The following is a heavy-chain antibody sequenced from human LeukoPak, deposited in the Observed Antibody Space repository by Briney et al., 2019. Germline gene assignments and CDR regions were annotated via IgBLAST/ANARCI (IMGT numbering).Heavy chain of an antibody. CDR1: GYTFTGYY. CDR2: INPNSGGT. J-gene: IGHJ5*02. D-gene: IGHD3-10*01. V-gene: IGHV1-2*06. Sequence: ASVKVSCKASGYTFTGYYMHWVRQAPGQGLEWMGRINPNSGGTNYAQKFQGRVTMTRDTSISTAYMELSRLRSDDTAVYYCARVMVRGVIITRGENWFDPWGQGTLVTVSS. CDR3: ARVMVRGVIITRGENWFDP.